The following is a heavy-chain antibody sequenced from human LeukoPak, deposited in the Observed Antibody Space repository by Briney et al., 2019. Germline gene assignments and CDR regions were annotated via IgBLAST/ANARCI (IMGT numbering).Heavy chain of an antibody. CDR1: GFAFSRYR. J-gene: IGHJ4*02. D-gene: IGHD2-2*03. CDR2: ISGSSASI. CDR3: ARSLDILDY. V-gene: IGHV3-48*04. Sequence: GGSLRLSGEASGFAFSRYRVAWARQAPGKGLKWISYISGSSASIYYADSVKGRFTISRDNAKNSLYLQMSSLRAEDTAIYYCARSLDILDYWGQGTLVTVSS.